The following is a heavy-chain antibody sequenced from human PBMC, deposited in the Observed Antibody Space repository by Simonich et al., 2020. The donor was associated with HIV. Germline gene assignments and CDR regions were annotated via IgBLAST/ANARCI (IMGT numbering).Heavy chain of an antibody. D-gene: IGHD6-19*01. V-gene: IGHV5-51*03. J-gene: IGHJ3*02. CDR3: VRRMAGTDAFDI. CDR2: IYPYDSDT. CDR1: GYNFPKYW. Sequence: EVQLVQSGAAVKKPGESLKISCKGSGYNFPKYWSGWVRHMPGKGLEWRGIIYPYDSDTKYSPSFQSQGTIAADKSISTAYLQWSSLKASDTAMYYCVRRMAGTDAFDIWGQGTMVTVSS.